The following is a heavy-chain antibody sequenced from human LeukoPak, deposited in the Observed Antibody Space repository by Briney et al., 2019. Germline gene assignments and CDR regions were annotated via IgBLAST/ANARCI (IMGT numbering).Heavy chain of an antibody. Sequence: PGGSLRLSCAASGFTFSNAWMTWVRQAPGKGLEWVASLKEDVSARNLVDSVKGRFTISRDNAKNSLYLQMNSLRAEDTAVYYCARADLTFIPRPFDYWGQGTLVTVSS. CDR3: ARADLTFIPRPFDY. J-gene: IGHJ4*02. D-gene: IGHD3-16*02. CDR1: GFTFSNAW. CDR2: LKEDVSAR. V-gene: IGHV3-7*01.